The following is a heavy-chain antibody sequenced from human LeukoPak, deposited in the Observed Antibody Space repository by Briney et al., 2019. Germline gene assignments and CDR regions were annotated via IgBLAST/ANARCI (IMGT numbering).Heavy chain of an antibody. CDR2: IRSKAYGGTT. CDR1: GFTFGDYA. V-gene: IGHV3-49*04. CDR3: TRARADCSSTSCNYYYYMDV. Sequence: GGSLRLSCTASGFTFGDYAMSWVRQAPGKGLEWVGFIRSKAYGGTTEYAASVKGRFTISRDDSKSIAYLQMNSLKAEDTAVYYCTRARADCSSTSCNYYYYMDVWGKGTTVTVSS. J-gene: IGHJ6*03. D-gene: IGHD2-2*01.